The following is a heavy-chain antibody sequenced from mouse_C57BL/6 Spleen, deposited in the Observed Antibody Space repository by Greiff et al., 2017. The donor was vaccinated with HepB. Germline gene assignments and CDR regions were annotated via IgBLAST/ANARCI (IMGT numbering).Heavy chain of an antibody. D-gene: IGHD1-1*01. Sequence: DVKLVESGGGLVKPGGSLKLSCAASGFTFSDYGMHWVRQAPEKGLEWVAYISSGSSTIYYADTVKGRSTISRDNAKNTLFLQMTSLRSEDTAMYYCARGIYYYGSTHYFGGWGQGTTLTVSS. V-gene: IGHV5-17*01. CDR3: ARGIYYYGSTHYFGG. CDR1: GFTFSDYG. J-gene: IGHJ2*01. CDR2: ISSGSSTI.